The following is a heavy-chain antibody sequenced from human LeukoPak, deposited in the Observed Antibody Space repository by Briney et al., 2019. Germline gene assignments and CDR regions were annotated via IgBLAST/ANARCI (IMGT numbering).Heavy chain of an antibody. Sequence: PGGSLRLSCSASGFTFSSYAMHWVRQTPGKGLEYVSAISSNGGSTYYTDSVKGRFTISRDNSNNTLYLQMSSLRAEDTAVYYCVTESIVGATTGDYWGQGTLVTVSS. D-gene: IGHD1-26*01. J-gene: IGHJ4*02. CDR3: VTESIVGATTGDY. V-gene: IGHV3-64D*06. CDR2: ISSNGGST. CDR1: GFTFSSYA.